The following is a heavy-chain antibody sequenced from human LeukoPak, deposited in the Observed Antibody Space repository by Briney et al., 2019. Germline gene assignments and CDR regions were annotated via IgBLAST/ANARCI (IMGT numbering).Heavy chain of an antibody. CDR2: IHKSGSA. CDR1: DYSVSSGYY. CDR3: ARHRSPTSSSFFDS. Sequence: SETLFLTCTVSDYSVSSGYYWGWIRQPPGKGLEWIGSIHKSGSATYNPSLKSRVTISVDTSKNQFSLKLSSVTAADTAVYYCARHRSPTSSSFFDSWGQGTLVSVSS. J-gene: IGHJ5*01. V-gene: IGHV4-38-2*02. D-gene: IGHD6-6*01.